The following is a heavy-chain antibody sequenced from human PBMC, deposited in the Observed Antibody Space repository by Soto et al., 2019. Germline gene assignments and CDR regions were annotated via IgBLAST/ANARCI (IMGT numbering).Heavy chain of an antibody. CDR2: IYYTGST. CDR1: GGSISRYY. V-gene: IGHV4-59*01. J-gene: IGHJ4*02. CDR3: ARGEDTILGVVMFAY. Sequence: ASETLSLTCTVSGGSISRYYWSWIRQPPGKGLEWIGYIYYTGSTTYNPSLKSRVTISVDTSKNQFSLKLNSVTAADTAVYYCARGEDTILGVVMFAYGDRGTLVTVSS. D-gene: IGHD3-3*02.